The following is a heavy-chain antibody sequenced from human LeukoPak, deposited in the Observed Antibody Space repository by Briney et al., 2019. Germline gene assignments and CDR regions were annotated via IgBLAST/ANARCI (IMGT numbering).Heavy chain of an antibody. CDR2: IRYDGSNK. CDR3: AKADYSNYYFDY. Sequence: GGSLRLSCAASGFTFSSYGMHWVRQAPGKGLEWVAFIRYDGSNKYYADSVKGRFTISRDNSKNTLYLQMNSLRAEDTAVYYCAKADYSNYYFDYWGQGTLVTVSS. CDR1: GFTFSSYG. J-gene: IGHJ4*02. V-gene: IGHV3-30*02. D-gene: IGHD4-11*01.